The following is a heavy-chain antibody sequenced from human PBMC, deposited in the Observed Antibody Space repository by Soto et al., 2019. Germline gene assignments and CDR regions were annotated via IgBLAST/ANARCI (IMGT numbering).Heavy chain of an antibody. CDR3: ARDGSATISD. CDR1: GFTFSSYA. Sequence: GGSLRLSCAASGFTFSSYAMHWVRQAPGKGLEWVAVISYDGSNKYYADSVKGRFTISRDNSKNTLYLQMNSLRAEDTAVYYCARDGSATISDWGQGTLVTVSS. V-gene: IGHV3-30-3*01. D-gene: IGHD5-12*01. J-gene: IGHJ4*02. CDR2: ISYDGSNK.